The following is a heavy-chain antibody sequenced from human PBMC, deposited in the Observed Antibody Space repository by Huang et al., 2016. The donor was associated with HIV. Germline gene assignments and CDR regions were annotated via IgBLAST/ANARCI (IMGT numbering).Heavy chain of an antibody. D-gene: IGHD5-12*01. CDR2: LHPGNGNT. CDR3: ASGQRMRESDIVATIPVS. V-gene: IGHV1-3*01. J-gene: IGHJ5*02. CDR1: GYNFTSRG. Sequence: QVHLVQSGPEVKKPGASVKVSCKASGYNFTSRGLHWVRQAPGQRLEWMGNLHPGNGNTKYSPKFQDRVTLTRDISANTAYMQLSRLTSEDTAVYYCASGQRMRESDIVATIPVSWGQGALVTVSS.